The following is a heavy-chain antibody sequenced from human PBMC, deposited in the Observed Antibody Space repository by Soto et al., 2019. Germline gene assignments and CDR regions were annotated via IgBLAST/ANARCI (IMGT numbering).Heavy chain of an antibody. J-gene: IGHJ3*02. V-gene: IGHV3-7*03. Sequence: GGSLRLSCAASGFTFSSYWMSWVHQAPGKGLEWVANIKQDGSEKYYVDSVKGRFTISRDNAKNSLYLQMNSLRAEDTAVYYCARDCEEGAFDIWGQGTMVTVS. CDR3: ARDCEEGAFDI. CDR2: IKQDGSEK. CDR1: GFTFSSYW.